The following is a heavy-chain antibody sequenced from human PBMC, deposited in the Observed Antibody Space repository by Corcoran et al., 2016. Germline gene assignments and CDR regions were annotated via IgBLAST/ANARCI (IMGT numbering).Heavy chain of an antibody. J-gene: IGHJ4*02. CDR3: ARERPPRVRGVIREFDY. CDR2: IIPIFGTA. D-gene: IGHD3-10*01. CDR1: GGTFSSYA. V-gene: IGHV1-69*01. Sequence: QVQLVQSGAEVKKPGSSVKVSCKASGGTFSSYAISWVRQAPGQGLEWMGGIIPIFGTANYAQKFQGRVTITADESTSTAYMELSSLRSEETAVYYCARERPPRVRGVIREFDYWGQGTLVTVSS.